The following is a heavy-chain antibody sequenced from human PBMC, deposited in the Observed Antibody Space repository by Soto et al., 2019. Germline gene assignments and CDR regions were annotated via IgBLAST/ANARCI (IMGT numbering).Heavy chain of an antibody. Sequence: QVQLVESGGGVVQPGRSLRLACAASGFTFSSYGMHWVRQAPGKGLEWVAVIWSDGSNKYYADSVNGRFTISRDNSKKTQILEMNSLIAEDTAVYYGAGDKGYSSSSPFDYWGQGTLVPVSS. D-gene: IGHD6-13*01. V-gene: IGHV3-33*01. CDR2: IWSDGSNK. J-gene: IGHJ4*02. CDR1: GFTFSSYG. CDR3: AGDKGYSSSSPFDY.